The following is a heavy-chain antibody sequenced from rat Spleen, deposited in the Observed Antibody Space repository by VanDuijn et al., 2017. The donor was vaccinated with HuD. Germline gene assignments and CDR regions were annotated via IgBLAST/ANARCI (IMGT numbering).Heavy chain of an antibody. CDR2: IWTGGST. Sequence: QVQLKESGPGLVQPSQTLSLTCTVSGFSLTSYHVSWVRQPPGKGLEWMGVIWTGGSTAYNSLLKSRLSISRDISKSQVFLKMNSLQTEDTATYDGARAPITIAAGGVMDAWGQGASVTVSS. J-gene: IGHJ4*01. V-gene: IGHV2-43*01. D-gene: IGHD1-2*01. CDR1: GFSLTSYH. CDR3: ARAPITIAAGGVMDA.